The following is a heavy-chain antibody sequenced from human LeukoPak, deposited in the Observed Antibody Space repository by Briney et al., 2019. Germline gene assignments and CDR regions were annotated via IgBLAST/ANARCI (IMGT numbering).Heavy chain of an antibody. J-gene: IGHJ3*02. CDR3: ARAGPLWGDAFAI. Sequence: PGGSLRLSCAASGFTFSSYDMHSVRQATGKGLEWVSAIGTAGDTYYPGSVKGRFTISRENAKNSLYLQMNSLRAGGTGVYYCARAGPLWGDAFAIGGEGTMVTVSS. CDR1: GFTFSSYD. V-gene: IGHV3-13*01. D-gene: IGHD2-21*01. CDR2: IGTAGDT.